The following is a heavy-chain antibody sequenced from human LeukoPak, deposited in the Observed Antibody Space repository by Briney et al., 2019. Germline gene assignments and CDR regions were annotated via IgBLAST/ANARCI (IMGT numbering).Heavy chain of an antibody. J-gene: IGHJ5*02. Sequence: GGSLRLSCAASGFTFDDYGMSWVRQAPGKGLEWVAFIRYDGSNKYYADSVKGRFTISRDNSKNTLYLQMNSLRAEDTAVYYCAKDKIQLWLLNGRMPWFDPWGQGTLVTVPS. D-gene: IGHD5-18*01. V-gene: IGHV3-30*02. CDR2: IRYDGSNK. CDR1: GFTFDDYG. CDR3: AKDKIQLWLLNGRMPWFDP.